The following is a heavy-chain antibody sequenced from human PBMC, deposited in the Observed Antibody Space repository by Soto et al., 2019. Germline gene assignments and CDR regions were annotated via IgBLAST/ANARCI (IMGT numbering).Heavy chain of an antibody. V-gene: IGHV1-69*11. Sequence: QVQLVQSGAEVKKPGSSVKVSCKASGGTFSTYAISWVRQAPGQGLKWMGGIIPILGTADYAQKFQGRVTISADESTSRAYMELRRLKSEDTGVDYCARGGSSPFDIWGQGTMVTVSS. D-gene: IGHD3-16*01. CDR3: ARGGSSPFDI. J-gene: IGHJ3*02. CDR2: IIPILGTA. CDR1: GGTFSTYA.